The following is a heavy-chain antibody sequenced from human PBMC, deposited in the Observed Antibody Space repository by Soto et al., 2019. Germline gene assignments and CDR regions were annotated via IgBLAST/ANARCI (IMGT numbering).Heavy chain of an antibody. Sequence: PSETLSLTCTVSGDSISREIYYWTWIRQHPGKGLEWIGYIFYGGSTYYNPSLKGRASISMDTSKNQFSLNVTSVTPADSAVYFCARDRYTYGLGSPPVGDVWGRGTTVTV. D-gene: IGHD3-10*01. CDR3: ARDRYTYGLGSPPVGDV. CDR2: IFYGGST. J-gene: IGHJ6*02. CDR1: GDSISREIYY. V-gene: IGHV4-31*03.